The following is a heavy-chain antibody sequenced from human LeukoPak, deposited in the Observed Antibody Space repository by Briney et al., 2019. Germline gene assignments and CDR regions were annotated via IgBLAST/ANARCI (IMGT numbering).Heavy chain of an antibody. J-gene: IGHJ6*03. V-gene: IGHV3-21*01. CDR2: ISSSSSYI. CDR3: AKRSGVRGVGYYYYYMDV. Sequence: GGSLRLSCAASGFTFSSYSMNWVRQAPGKGLEWVSSISSSSSYIYYADSVKGRFTISRDNAKNSLYLQMNSLRAEDTAVYCCAKRSGVRGVGYYYYYMDVWGKGTTVTISS. D-gene: IGHD3-10*01. CDR1: GFTFSSYS.